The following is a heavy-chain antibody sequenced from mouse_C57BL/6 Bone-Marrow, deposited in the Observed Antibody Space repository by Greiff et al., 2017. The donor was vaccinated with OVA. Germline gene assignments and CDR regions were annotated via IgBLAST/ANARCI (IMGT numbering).Heavy chain of an antibody. D-gene: IGHD2-1*01. CDR3: ARSYGIAWFAY. V-gene: IGHV1-63*01. CDR2: IYPGGGYT. J-gene: IGHJ3*01. Sequence: VQLQQSGAELVRPGTSVKMSCKASGYTFTNYWIGWAKQRPGHGLEWIGDIYPGGGYTNYNEKFKGKATLTADKSSSTAYMQFSSLTSEDSAIYYCARSYGIAWFAYWGQGTLVTVSA. CDR1: GYTFTNYW.